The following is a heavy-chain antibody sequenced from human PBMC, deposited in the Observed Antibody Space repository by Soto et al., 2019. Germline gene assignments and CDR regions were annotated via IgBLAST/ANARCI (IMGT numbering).Heavy chain of an antibody. V-gene: IGHV3-21*01. Sequence: GSLRLSCAASGFTFSSYSMNWVRQAPGKGLEWVSSISRSAGNTYYADSVKGRFTISRDNAKNSMYLQMNSLRAEDTAVYYCARDQVPGLDAFDIWGQGTMVTVSS. J-gene: IGHJ3*02. CDR1: GFTFSSYS. CDR3: ARDQVPGLDAFDI. CDR2: ISRSAGNT.